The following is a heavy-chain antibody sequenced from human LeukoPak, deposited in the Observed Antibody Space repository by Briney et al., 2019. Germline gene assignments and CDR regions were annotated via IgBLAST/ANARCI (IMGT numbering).Heavy chain of an antibody. Sequence: SETLSLTCTVSGGSISSVYWSWIRQPPGRGLEWIGFVHYTGGANYNPSLESRVTISLDTSKNQFSLRLRSVTAADTALYYCAKYGNGYNLGSFDIWGQGTMVSVSS. CDR1: GGSISSVY. V-gene: IGHV4-59*01. CDR3: AKYGNGYNLGSFDI. D-gene: IGHD5-24*01. J-gene: IGHJ3*02. CDR2: VHYTGGA.